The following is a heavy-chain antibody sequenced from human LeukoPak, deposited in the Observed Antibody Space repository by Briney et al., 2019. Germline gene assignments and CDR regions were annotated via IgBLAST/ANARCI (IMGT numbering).Heavy chain of an antibody. Sequence: PSETLSLTCTVSGGSISPYYWGWIRQPPGKGLEWIGRIHTSGNTNYNPSLKSRVTMSVDTSKNQFSLELSSVTAADTAVYYCARVGRTNFYYFMDVWGKGTTVAVSS. CDR3: ARVGRTNFYYFMDV. J-gene: IGHJ6*03. D-gene: IGHD1-14*01. CDR1: GGSISPYY. V-gene: IGHV4-4*07. CDR2: IHTSGNT.